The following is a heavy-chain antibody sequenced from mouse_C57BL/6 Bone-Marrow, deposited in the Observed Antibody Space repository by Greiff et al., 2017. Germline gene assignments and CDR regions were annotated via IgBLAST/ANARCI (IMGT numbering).Heavy chain of an antibody. Sequence: QVQLQQPGAELVKPGASVKLSCKASGYTFTSYWMQWVKQRPGQGLEWIGEIDPSDSYTNYNQKFKGKATLTVDTSSSTAYMQLSSLTSEDSAVYYCARGWLRDYYAMDYWGQGTSVTVSS. CDR1: GYTFTSYW. CDR3: ARGWLRDYYAMDY. J-gene: IGHJ4*01. V-gene: IGHV1-50*01. CDR2: IDPSDSYT. D-gene: IGHD2-2*01.